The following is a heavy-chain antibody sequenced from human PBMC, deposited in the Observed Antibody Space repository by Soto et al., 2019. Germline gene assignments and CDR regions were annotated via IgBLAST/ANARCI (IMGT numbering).Heavy chain of an antibody. CDR2: ISYDGSNK. CDR1: GFTFSSYG. V-gene: IGHV3-30*18. D-gene: IGHD3-9*01. Sequence: GGSLRLSCAASGFTFSSYGMHWVRQAPGKGLEWVAIISYDGSNKHYADSVKGRFTISRDNSKNTLYLQMNSLRTEDTAVYYCAKDRTYYDILTGRFFRDFDYWGPGSQVTGS. J-gene: IGHJ4*02. CDR3: AKDRTYYDILTGRFFRDFDY.